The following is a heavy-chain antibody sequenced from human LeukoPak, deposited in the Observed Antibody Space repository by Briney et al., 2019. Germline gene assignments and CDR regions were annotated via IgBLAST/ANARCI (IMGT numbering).Heavy chain of an antibody. Sequence: GASVKVSCKASGYTFTSNGISWVRQAPGQGLEWMGWISGYNGNTNYAQKLQGRVTMTTDTSTSTAYMELRSLRSDDTAVYYCARSEAIAVAAPGAFDIWGQGTMVTVSS. CDR3: ARSEAIAVAAPGAFDI. CDR2: ISGYNGNT. CDR1: GYTFTSNG. J-gene: IGHJ3*02. V-gene: IGHV1-18*01. D-gene: IGHD6-19*01.